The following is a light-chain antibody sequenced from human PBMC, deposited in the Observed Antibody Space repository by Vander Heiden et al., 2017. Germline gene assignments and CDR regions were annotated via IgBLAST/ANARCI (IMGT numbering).Light chain of an antibody. J-gene: IGLJ2*01. V-gene: IGLV3-1*01. CDR2: DDR. CDR3: QAWDTNTVV. CDR1: KLGDKY. Sequence: SFELTQPPSVSVSPGQTASVTCSGDKLGDKYAHWYQQKPGQSLVLVIYDDRKRPSGIPERFSGSNSGNTATLTISGTQAMDEADYYCQAWDTNTVVFGGGTRLTVL.